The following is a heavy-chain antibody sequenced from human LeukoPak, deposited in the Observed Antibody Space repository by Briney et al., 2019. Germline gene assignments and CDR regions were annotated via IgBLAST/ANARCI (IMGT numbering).Heavy chain of an antibody. D-gene: IGHD1-26*01. V-gene: IGHV1-69*13. Sequence: ASVKVSCKASGGTFSSYAISWVRQAPGQGPEWMGGIIPIFGTANYAQKFQGRVTITADESTSTAYMELSSLRSEDTAVYYCARDPGGGMGGLAFTLGYWGQGTLVTVSS. CDR2: IIPIFGTA. CDR3: ARDPGGGMGGLAFTLGY. CDR1: GGTFSSYA. J-gene: IGHJ4*02.